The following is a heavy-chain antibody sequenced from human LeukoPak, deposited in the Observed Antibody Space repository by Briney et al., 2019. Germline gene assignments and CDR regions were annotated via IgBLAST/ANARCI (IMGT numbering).Heavy chain of an antibody. D-gene: IGHD6-19*01. V-gene: IGHV1-69*04. CDR1: GGTFSSYA. Sequence: GASVKVSCKASGGTFSSYAISWVRQAPGQGLEWMGRIIPILGIANYAQKFQGRVTITADKSTSTAYMELSSLRSEDTAVYYCASGSSGWYGLTSDYWGQGTLVTVSS. J-gene: IGHJ4*02. CDR2: IIPILGIA. CDR3: ASGSSGWYGLTSDY.